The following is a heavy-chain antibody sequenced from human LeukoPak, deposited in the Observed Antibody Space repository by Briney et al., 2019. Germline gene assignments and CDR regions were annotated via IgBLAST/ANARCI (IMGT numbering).Heavy chain of an antibody. CDR2: IYYSGST. D-gene: IGHD2-2*01. Sequence: SETLSLTCTVSGGSISSSSYYWGWIRQPPGKGLEWIGSIYYSGSTYHNPSLKVRVIISVDTSKNQFSLKLHSATAAAAAVYYCARRGIEVPGAIYGMEVWGQGTTVTVSS. CDR1: GGSISSSSYY. J-gene: IGHJ6*02. CDR3: ARRGIEVPGAIYGMEV. V-gene: IGHV4-39*01.